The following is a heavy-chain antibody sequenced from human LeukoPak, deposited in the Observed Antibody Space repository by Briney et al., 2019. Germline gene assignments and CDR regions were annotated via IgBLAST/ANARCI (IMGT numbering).Heavy chain of an antibody. V-gene: IGHV3-53*01. Sequence: GGSLRLSCAASGFTVSSNYMSWVRQAPGKGLEWVSVIYSGGSTYYADSVKGRFTISRDNAKNSLYLQMNSLRAEDTAVYYCARARQLVPFDYWGQGTLVTVSS. D-gene: IGHD6-13*01. CDR2: IYSGGST. J-gene: IGHJ4*02. CDR1: GFTVSSNY. CDR3: ARARQLVPFDY.